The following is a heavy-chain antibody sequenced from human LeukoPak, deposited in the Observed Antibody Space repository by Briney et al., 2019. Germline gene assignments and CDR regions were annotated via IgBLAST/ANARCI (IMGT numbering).Heavy chain of an antibody. V-gene: IGHV3-23*01. CDR3: AKAWSTATIGRYFDY. CDR1: GFTFSSYA. Sequence: GGSLRLSCAASGFTFSSYAMSWVRQAPGKGLEWVSAVSKRGGFTYYADSVKGRFTISRDNSKNTLYLQMNSLRVEDTAVYYCAKAWSTATIGRYFDYWGQGTLVTVSS. CDR2: VSKRGGFT. J-gene: IGHJ4*02. D-gene: IGHD5-24*01.